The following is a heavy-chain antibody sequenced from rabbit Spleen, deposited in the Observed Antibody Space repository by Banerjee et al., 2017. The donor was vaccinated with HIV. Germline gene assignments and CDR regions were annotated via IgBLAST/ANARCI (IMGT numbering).Heavy chain of an antibody. Sequence: QSLEESGGDMVQPGASLTLTCKASGFSFSTGYYICWVRQAPGKGPEWIGCIYPDGSGSTWYASWVNGRFTISRSTSLNTVDLKMTSLTAADTATYFCARYGNGYPYDLWGQGTLVTVS. CDR2: IYPDGSGST. V-gene: IGHV1S43*01. CDR3: ARYGNGYPYDL. J-gene: IGHJ4*01. CDR1: GFSFSTGYY. D-gene: IGHD6-1*01.